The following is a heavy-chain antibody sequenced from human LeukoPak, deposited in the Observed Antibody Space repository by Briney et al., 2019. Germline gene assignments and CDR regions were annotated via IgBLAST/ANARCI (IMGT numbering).Heavy chain of an antibody. CDR3: ARVSDYVWGSYRYQDDDGWDV. CDR1: GGSISSYY. J-gene: IGHJ6*02. D-gene: IGHD3-16*02. CDR2: IYYSGST. V-gene: IGHV4-59*01. Sequence: PLETLSLTCTVSGGSISSYYWSWIRQPPGKGLEWIGYIYYSGSTNYNPSLKSRVTISVDTSKNQFSLKLSSATAADTAVYYCARVSDYVWGSYRYQDDDGWDVWGQGTTGPVSS.